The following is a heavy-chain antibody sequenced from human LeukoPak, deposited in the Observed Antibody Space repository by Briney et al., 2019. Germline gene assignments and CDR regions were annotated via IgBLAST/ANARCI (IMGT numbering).Heavy chain of an antibody. CDR2: IYYSGNT. J-gene: IGHJ4*02. CDR1: GGSISSSSYY. Sequence: SETLSLTCTVSGGSISSSSYYWGWIRQPPGKGLEWIGSIYYSGNTYFNPSLKSRVTISVDTSKNQFALKLSSVTAADTAFYCCARHSNGYFDYWGQGTLVTVSS. V-gene: IGHV4-39*01. CDR3: ARHSNGYFDY. D-gene: IGHD3-22*01.